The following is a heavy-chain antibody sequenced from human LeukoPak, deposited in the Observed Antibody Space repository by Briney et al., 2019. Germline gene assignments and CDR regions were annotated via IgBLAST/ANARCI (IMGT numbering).Heavy chain of an antibody. CDR2: ISAGGGST. D-gene: IGHD5-12*01. Sequence: GGSLRLSCAASGFTFSTYAMSWVRQAPGKGLEWVSAISAGGGSTYYADSVKGRFTISRDNSKNTLYLQMNSLRAEDTAVYYCAKGSSGYDAFDIWGQGTMVTVSS. CDR1: GFTFSTYA. J-gene: IGHJ3*02. V-gene: IGHV3-23*01. CDR3: AKGSSGYDAFDI.